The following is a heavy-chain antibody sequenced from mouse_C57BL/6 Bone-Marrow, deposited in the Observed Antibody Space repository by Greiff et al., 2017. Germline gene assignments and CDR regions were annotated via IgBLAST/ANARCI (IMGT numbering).Heavy chain of an antibody. Sequence: VQLQQSGPELVKPGASVKISCKASGYSFTGYFMNWVKQSPEKSLEWIGEINPSTGGTTYNQKFKAKATLTVDKSSSTAYMQLKNLTSEDSAVYYCARKTTVVAPFAYWGQGTLVTVSA. CDR2: INPSTGGT. CDR3: ARKTTVVAPFAY. CDR1: GYSFTGYF. V-gene: IGHV1-42*01. J-gene: IGHJ3*01. D-gene: IGHD1-1*01.